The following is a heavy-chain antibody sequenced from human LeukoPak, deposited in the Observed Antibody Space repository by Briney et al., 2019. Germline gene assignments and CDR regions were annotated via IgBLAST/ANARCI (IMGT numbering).Heavy chain of an antibody. CDR3: ARLQYSSGWKYYFDY. CDR1: GYTFTSYG. J-gene: IGHJ4*02. D-gene: IGHD6-19*01. V-gene: IGHV1-18*01. Sequence: ASVKGSCEASGYTFTSYGISWGRHAPGQGLEWMGWISAYNGNTNYAQKLQGRVTMTTDTSTSTAYMELRSLRSDDPAVYYCARLQYSSGWKYYFDYWGQGTLVTVSS. CDR2: ISAYNGNT.